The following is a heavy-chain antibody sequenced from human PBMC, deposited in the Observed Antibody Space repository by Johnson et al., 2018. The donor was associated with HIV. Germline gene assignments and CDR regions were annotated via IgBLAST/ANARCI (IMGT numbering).Heavy chain of an antibody. V-gene: IGHV3-30*04. D-gene: IGHD1-26*01. J-gene: IGHJ3*02. CDR2: IRHDGSNK. CDR3: VRDIARRGGTAFDI. Sequence: VQLVESGGGVVQPGTSLRLSCTASGFAFSSYALHWVRQAPGKGLEWVAFIRHDGSNKYYADSVKGRFTISRDNSKNTLYLQMDSLRPEDTAVYYCVRDIARRGGTAFDIWGQGTLVTVSS. CDR1: GFAFSSYA.